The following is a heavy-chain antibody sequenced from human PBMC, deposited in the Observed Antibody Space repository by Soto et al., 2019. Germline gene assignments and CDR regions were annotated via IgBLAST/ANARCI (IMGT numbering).Heavy chain of an antibody. CDR1: GGSISSVGYY. J-gene: IGHJ5*02. CDR3: ARDEYITMIVVT. V-gene: IGHV4-31*03. CDR2: IYYSGST. D-gene: IGHD3-22*01. Sequence: QVQLQESGPGLVKPSQTLSLTCTVSGGSISSVGYYWSWIRQHPGKGLEWIGYIYYSGSTYYNPSLKSRVTISVDTSKNQFSLKLSSVTAADTAVYYFARDEYITMIVVTWGQGTLVTVSS.